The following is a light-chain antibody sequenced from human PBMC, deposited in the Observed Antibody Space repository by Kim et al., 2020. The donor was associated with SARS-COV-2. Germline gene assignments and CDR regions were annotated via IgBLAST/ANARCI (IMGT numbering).Light chain of an antibody. Sequence: QSALTQPPSVSGSPGQSVTISCTGTSSDVGGYNYVSWYQQHPGKAPKLMIYDVSKGPSGVPDRFSGSKSGNTASLTISGLQAEDEADYYCCSYAGSDTQWVFGGGTKLTVL. V-gene: IGLV2-11*01. CDR3: CSYAGSDTQWV. CDR2: DVS. J-gene: IGLJ3*02. CDR1: SSDVGGYNY.